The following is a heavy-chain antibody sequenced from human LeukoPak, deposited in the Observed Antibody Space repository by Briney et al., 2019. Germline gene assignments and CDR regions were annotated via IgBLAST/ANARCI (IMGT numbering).Heavy chain of an antibody. V-gene: IGHV3-21*01. J-gene: IGHJ4*02. CDR1: GFTFSSYS. CDR3: AKLSITMVRGVIGPFDY. Sequence: GGSLRLSCAASGFTFSSYSMNWVRQAPGKGLEWVSSISSSSSYIYYADSVKGRFTISRDNSKNTLYLQMNSLRAEDTAVYYCAKLSITMVRGVIGPFDYWGQGTLVTVSS. CDR2: ISSSSSYI. D-gene: IGHD3-10*01.